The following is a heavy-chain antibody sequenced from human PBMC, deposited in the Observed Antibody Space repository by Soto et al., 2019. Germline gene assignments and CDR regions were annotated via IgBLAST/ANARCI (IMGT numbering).Heavy chain of an antibody. CDR3: ARLIYYDSSGYYYFDY. D-gene: IGHD3-22*01. V-gene: IGHV4-30-4*01. CDR1: GGSSRSGDYY. J-gene: IGHJ4*02. Sequence: PSETLSLTCTVSGGSSRSGDYYWSWIRQPPGKGLEWIGYIYYSGSTYYNPSLKSRVTISVDTSKNQFSLKLSSVTAADTAVYYCARLIYYDSSGYYYFDYWGQGTLVTVSS. CDR2: IYYSGST.